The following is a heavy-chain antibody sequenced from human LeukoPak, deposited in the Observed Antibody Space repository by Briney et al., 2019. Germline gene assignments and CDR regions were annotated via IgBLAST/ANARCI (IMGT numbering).Heavy chain of an antibody. D-gene: IGHD6-13*01. J-gene: IGHJ5*02. CDR1: GGSISSFY. CDR2: IYYSGST. V-gene: IGHV4-59*01. Sequence: SETLSLTCTVSGGSISSFYWSWVRQPPGKGLEWVGYIYYSGSTNYNPSLKSRVTISVDTSKNQFSLKLSSVTAADTAVYYCARGSIAAAEGSHWFDPWGQGTLVTVSS. CDR3: ARGSIAAAEGSHWFDP.